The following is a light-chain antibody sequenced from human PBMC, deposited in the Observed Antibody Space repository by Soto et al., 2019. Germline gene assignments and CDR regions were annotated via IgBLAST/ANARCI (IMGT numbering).Light chain of an antibody. V-gene: IGLV2-14*01. J-gene: IGLJ1*01. Sequence: QSALTQPASVSGSPGQSITISCTGTSSDVGNYIYVFWFQQHPGKAPKLIISEVSNRPSGVSSRFSGSKSGNTASLTISGLQAEDEAHYYCTSYTTSSNYVFGNGTKVTV. CDR2: EVS. CDR3: TSYTTSSNYV. CDR1: SSDVGNYIY.